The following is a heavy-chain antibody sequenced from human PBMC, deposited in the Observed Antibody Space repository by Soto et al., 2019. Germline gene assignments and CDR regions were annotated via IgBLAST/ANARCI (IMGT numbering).Heavy chain of an antibody. Sequence: SETLSLTCAVYGGSFSXYYWSWVRQTPGKGLEWIAEITHPGDTNYNPSLKSRVTISVDASKHQFSLKLTSVTAADTAVYFCARRGGSYSRAFDYSARGTLVTVSS. D-gene: IGHD1-26*01. CDR1: GGSFSXYY. CDR2: ITHPGDT. J-gene: IGHJ4*02. V-gene: IGHV4-34*01. CDR3: ARRGGSYSRAFDY.